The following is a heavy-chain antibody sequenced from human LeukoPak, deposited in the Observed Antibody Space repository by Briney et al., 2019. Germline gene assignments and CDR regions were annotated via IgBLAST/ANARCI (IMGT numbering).Heavy chain of an antibody. CDR3: ARDRSDFSLLYHYFYMDV. D-gene: IGHD3-3*01. J-gene: IGHJ6*03. CDR2: VRYDGSKK. V-gene: IGHV3-30*02. CDR1: GFTFSTYG. Sequence: GGSLRLSCAASGFTFSTYGMHWVRQAPGKGLEWVAFVRYDGSKKYYTNSVKGRFTISRDNVKNSLYLQMNSLRVEDTAIYYCARDRSDFSLLYHYFYMDVWGKETTVTVSS.